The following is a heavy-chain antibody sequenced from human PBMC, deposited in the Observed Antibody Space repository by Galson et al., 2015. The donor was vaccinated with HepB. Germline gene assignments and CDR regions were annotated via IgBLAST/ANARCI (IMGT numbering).Heavy chain of an antibody. CDR3: ARDGIQLWPRNWFDP. CDR1: GYTFTSYG. Sequence: SVKVSCKASGYTFTSYGISWVRQAPGQGLEWMGWTSAYNGNTNYAQKLQGRVTMTTDTSTSTAYMELRSLRSDDTAVYYCARDGIQLWPRNWFDPWGQGTLVTVSS. J-gene: IGHJ5*02. CDR2: TSAYNGNT. V-gene: IGHV1-18*04. D-gene: IGHD5-18*01.